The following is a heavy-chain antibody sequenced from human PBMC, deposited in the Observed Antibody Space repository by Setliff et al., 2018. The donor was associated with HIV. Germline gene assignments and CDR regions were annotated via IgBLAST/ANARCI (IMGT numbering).Heavy chain of an antibody. CDR3: AKGDSGVGDY. V-gene: IGHV1-2*02. CDR2: INPNSGGT. J-gene: IGHJ4*02. Sequence: ASVKVSCKISGYTLTEVSMHWVRQAPGQGLEWMGWINPNSGGTNYAQKFRGRVTMTRDTSINTAHMYLSSLRSEDTAVYYCAKGDSGVGDYWGQGTLVTVSS. D-gene: IGHD1-26*01. CDR1: GYTLTEVS.